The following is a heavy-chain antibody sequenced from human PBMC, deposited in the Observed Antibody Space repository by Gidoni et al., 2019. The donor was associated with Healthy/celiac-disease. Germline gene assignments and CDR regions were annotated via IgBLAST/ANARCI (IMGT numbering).Heavy chain of an antibody. CDR1: GFTFDDYA. CDR2: ISWNSGSI. CDR3: AKATYCTNGVCPYFDY. Sequence: EVQLVESGGGLVQPGRSLRLSCAASGFTFDDYAMHWVRQAPGKGLEWVSGISWNSGSIGYADSVKGRFTISRDNAKNSLYLQMNSLRAEDTALYYCAKATYCTNGVCPYFDYWGQGTLVTVSS. V-gene: IGHV3-9*01. D-gene: IGHD2-8*01. J-gene: IGHJ4*02.